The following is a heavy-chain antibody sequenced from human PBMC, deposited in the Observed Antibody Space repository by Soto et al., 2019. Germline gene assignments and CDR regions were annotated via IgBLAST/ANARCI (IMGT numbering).Heavy chain of an antibody. CDR3: ARGGVGGTSGWFDP. D-gene: IGHD1-26*01. J-gene: IGHJ5*02. CDR2: ITAYNGNT. Sequence: QVQLVQSGAEVKKPGTSVMVSCKASGYIFTSYGISWVRQAPGQGLEWMGWITAYNGNTNYAQKFQGRVTMITDTSTTPAYMELKSLRSDDTAVYYGARGGVGGTSGWFDPWGQGTLVTVSS. CDR1: GYIFTSYG. V-gene: IGHV1-18*04.